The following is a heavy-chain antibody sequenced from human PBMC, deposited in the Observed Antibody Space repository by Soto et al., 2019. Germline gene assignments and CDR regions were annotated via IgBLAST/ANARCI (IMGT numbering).Heavy chain of an antibody. CDR3: ARDESVYYYDTRGFFDC. CDR1: GYTFTSYA. J-gene: IGHJ4*02. V-gene: IGHV1-3*01. Sequence: ASVKVSCKASGYTFTSYAMHWVRQAPGQRLEWMGWINAGNGNTKYSQKFQGRVTITRDTSASTAYMELSSLRAEDTAVYYCARDESVYYYDTRGFFDCWGQGTLVTVSS. CDR2: INAGNGNT. D-gene: IGHD3-22*01.